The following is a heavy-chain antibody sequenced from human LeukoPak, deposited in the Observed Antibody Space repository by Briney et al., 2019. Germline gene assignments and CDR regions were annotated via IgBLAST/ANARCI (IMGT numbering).Heavy chain of an antibody. CDR1: GFTFSSYT. D-gene: IGHD2-21*01. V-gene: IGHV3-48*01. Sequence: GGSLRLSCAASGFTFSSYTMNWVRQAPGKGLEWVSYTTSSGKTIYYADSLEGRFTISRDNAKNSLYLQMSSLRAEDTALYYCARQATCGDNCYYRHLDIWGQVTLVTVSS. CDR3: ARQATCGDNCYYRHLDI. J-gene: IGHJ4*02. CDR2: TTSSGKTI.